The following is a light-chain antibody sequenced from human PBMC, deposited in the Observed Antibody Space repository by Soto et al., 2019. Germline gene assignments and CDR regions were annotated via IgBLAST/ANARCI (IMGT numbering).Light chain of an antibody. J-gene: IGLJ1*01. CDR3: SSYTSSSTRWF. CDR2: DVS. Sequence: QSVLTQPASVSGSPGQSITISCTGTSSDVGGYNYVSWYQQHPGKAPKLMIYDVSNRPSGVSNRFSGSKSGNTASLTISGLQVEDGGDYYWSSYTSSSTRWFFGTGTKVTVL. CDR1: SSDVGGYNY. V-gene: IGLV2-14*01.